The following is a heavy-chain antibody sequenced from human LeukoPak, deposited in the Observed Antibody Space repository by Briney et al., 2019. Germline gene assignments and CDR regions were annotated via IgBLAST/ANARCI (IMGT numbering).Heavy chain of an antibody. V-gene: IGHV4-39*07. CDR2: IHYSGST. Sequence: SETLSLTCTVSGGSISSSSYYWAWIRQPPGKGLEWIGSIHYSGSTNYNPSLKSRVTISVDTSKNQFSLKLSSVTAADTAVYYCARAGGVRGVIIDYWGQGTLVTVSS. CDR1: GGSISSSSYY. CDR3: ARAGGVRGVIIDY. D-gene: IGHD3-10*01. J-gene: IGHJ4*02.